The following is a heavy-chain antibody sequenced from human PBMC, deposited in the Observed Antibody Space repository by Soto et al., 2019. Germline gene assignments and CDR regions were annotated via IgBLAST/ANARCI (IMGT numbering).Heavy chain of an antibody. Sequence: ASVKVSCKASGYTFTSYGITWVRQAPGQGLEWMGWITANNGNTNYAQKVQGRVTMTTDTSTSTAYMELRSLRSDDTAVYYCARDLRTTASQYYYYGMDVWGQGTTVTVSS. J-gene: IGHJ6*02. CDR3: ARDLRTTASQYYYYGMDV. CDR1: GYTFTSYG. V-gene: IGHV1-18*04. CDR2: ITANNGNT. D-gene: IGHD2-2*01.